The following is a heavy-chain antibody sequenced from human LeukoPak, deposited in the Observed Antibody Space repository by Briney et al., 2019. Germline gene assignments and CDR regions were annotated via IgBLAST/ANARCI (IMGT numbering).Heavy chain of an antibody. J-gene: IGHJ4*02. V-gene: IGHV1-2*02. Sequence: ASVTVSYKASVYTFTSYYIHWVRQAPGQGLEWMGWIDTNTGATKYAQKFQGRVTITRDTSTGTAYMELSSLISGDTALYYCASEAFCAGGSCNVQRVASWGPGTLVTVSS. CDR1: VYTFTSYY. CDR2: IDTNTGAT. D-gene: IGHD2-8*02. CDR3: ASEAFCAGGSCNVQRVAS.